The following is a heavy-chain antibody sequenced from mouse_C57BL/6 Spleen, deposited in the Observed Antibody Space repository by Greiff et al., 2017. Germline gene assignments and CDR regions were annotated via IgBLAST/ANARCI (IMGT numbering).Heavy chain of an antibody. V-gene: IGHV1-69*01. D-gene: IGHD2-3*01. CDR2: IDPSDSYT. CDR3: ARGAMMVTYYYAMDY. CDR1: GYTFTSYW. Sequence: VQLQQPGAELVMPGASVKLSCKASGYTFTSYWMHWVKQRPGQGLEWIGEIDPSDSYTNYNQKFKGKSTLTVDKSSSTAYMQLSSLTSEDSAVYYCARGAMMVTYYYAMDYWGQGTSVTVSS. J-gene: IGHJ4*01.